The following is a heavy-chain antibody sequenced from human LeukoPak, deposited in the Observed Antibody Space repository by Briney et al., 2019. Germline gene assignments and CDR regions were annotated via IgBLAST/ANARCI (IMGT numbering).Heavy chain of an antibody. CDR2: INPSGVST. D-gene: IGHD2-15*01. J-gene: IGHJ4*02. V-gene: IGHV1-46*01. CDR1: GYTFSSYY. CDR3: ARASIVVVVAATVVFDY. Sequence: ASVKVSCKASGYTFSSYYMHWVRQAPGQGLEWMGIINPSGVSTSYAQKFQGRVTMTRDTSTSTVYMELSSLRSEDTAVYYCARASIVVVVAATVVFDYWGQGTLVTVSS.